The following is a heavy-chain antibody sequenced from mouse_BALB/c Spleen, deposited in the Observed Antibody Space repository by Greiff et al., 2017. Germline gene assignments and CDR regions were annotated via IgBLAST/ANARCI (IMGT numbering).Heavy chain of an antibody. CDR3: ARYQRYYGSSDWYFDV. V-gene: IGHV5-9-4*01. Sequence: EVQLVESGGGLVKPGGSLKLSCAASGFTFSSYAMSWVRQSPEKRLEWVAEISSGGSYTYYPDTVTGRFTISRDNAKNTLYLEMSSLRSEDTAMYYCARYQRYYGSSDWYFDVWGAGTTVTVSS. D-gene: IGHD1-1*01. CDR2: ISSGGSYT. CDR1: GFTFSSYA. J-gene: IGHJ1*01.